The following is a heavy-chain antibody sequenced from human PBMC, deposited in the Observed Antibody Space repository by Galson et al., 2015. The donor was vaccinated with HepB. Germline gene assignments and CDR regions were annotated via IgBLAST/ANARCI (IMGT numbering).Heavy chain of an antibody. Sequence: SVKVSCKASGYTFSTYSITWVRQAPGQGLEWMGWINNYNHKTNYAQKLQGRVTMTTDTSTSTAYMELRSLRSDDTAVYYCARGALVLGVGGTQSNWFDPWGPGTLVTVSS. CDR3: ARGALVLGVGGTQSNWFDP. D-gene: IGHD2-15*01. CDR1: GYTFSTYS. V-gene: IGHV1-18*01. J-gene: IGHJ5*02. CDR2: INNYNHKT.